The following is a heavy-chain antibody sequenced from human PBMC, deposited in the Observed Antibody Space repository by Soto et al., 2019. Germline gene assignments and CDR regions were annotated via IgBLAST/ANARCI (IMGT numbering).Heavy chain of an antibody. V-gene: IGHV4-61*01. CDR1: GGSVSSGSYY. Sequence: PSETLSLTCTVSGGSVSSGSYYWGWIRQPPGKGLEWIGYIYYSGSTNYNPSLKSRVTISVDTSKNQFSLKLSSVTAADTAVYYCARDHNGDLGYWGQGTLVTVSS. CDR2: IYYSGST. CDR3: ARDHNGDLGY. J-gene: IGHJ4*02. D-gene: IGHD2-21*01.